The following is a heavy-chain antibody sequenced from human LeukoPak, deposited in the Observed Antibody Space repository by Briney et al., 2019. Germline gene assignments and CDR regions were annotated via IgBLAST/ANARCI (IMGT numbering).Heavy chain of an antibody. Sequence: GGSLRLSYAASGFTSSSYWMSWVRQAPGKGLEWVANIKQDGSEKYYVDSVKGRFTISRDNAKNSPYLQMNSLRAEDTAVYYCARDRGSSGWYEFDYWGQGTLVTVSS. D-gene: IGHD6-19*01. CDR1: GFTSSSYW. V-gene: IGHV3-7*01. CDR2: IKQDGSEK. CDR3: ARDRGSSGWYEFDY. J-gene: IGHJ4*02.